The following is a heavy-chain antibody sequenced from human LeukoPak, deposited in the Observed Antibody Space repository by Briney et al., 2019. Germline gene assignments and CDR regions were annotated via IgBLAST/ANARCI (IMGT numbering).Heavy chain of an antibody. CDR1: GFTVSNNY. V-gene: IGHV3-53*01. D-gene: IGHD6-19*01. J-gene: IGHJ4*02. CDR2: IYTGGGT. CDR3: ARDHEGSSGWGAD. Sequence: GGSLRLSCTASGFTVSNNYMNWVRQAPGKGLEWVSIIYTGGGTYYADSVKGRFTISRDNSKNTIYLQMNSLRAEDTAVYYCARDHEGSSGWGADWGQGTLVTVSS.